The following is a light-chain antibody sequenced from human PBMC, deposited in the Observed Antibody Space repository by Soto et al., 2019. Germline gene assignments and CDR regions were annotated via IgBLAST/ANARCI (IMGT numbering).Light chain of an antibody. CDR2: DAS. J-gene: IGKJ5*01. V-gene: IGKV3-11*01. CDR1: QSVSSY. Sequence: EIVLPQSHATLSLSPGARATLSGRASQSVSSYLAWYQQKPGQAPRLLIYDASNRATGIPARFSGSGSGTDFTLTISSLEPEDLAVYYCQQRSNWPQITFGQGTRLEI. CDR3: QQRSNWPQIT.